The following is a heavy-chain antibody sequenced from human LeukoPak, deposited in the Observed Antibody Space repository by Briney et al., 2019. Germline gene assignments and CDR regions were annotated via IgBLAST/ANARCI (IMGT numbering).Heavy chain of an antibody. J-gene: IGHJ4*02. CDR1: GFTFGDYA. V-gene: IGHV3-49*04. CDR2: IRSKAYGGTT. Sequence: GGSLRLSCTASGFTFGDYAMSWVRQAPGKGLEWVGFIRSKAYGGTTEYAASVKGRFTISRDDSKSIAYLQMNSLKTEDTAVYYCTRCSSWFGSCYFDYWGQGTLVTVSS. D-gene: IGHD6-13*01. CDR3: TRCSSWFGSCYFDY.